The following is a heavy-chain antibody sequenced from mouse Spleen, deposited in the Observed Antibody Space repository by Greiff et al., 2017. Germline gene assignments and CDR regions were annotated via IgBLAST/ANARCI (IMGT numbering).Heavy chain of an antibody. V-gene: IGHV7-3*01. J-gene: IGHJ2*01. CDR2: IRNKANGYTT. Sequence: EVKLVESGGGLVQPGGSLSLSCAASGFTFTDYYMSWVRQPPGKALEWLGFIRNKANGYTTEYSASVKGRFTISRDNSQSILYLQMNALRAEDSATYYCARSANWEFDYWGQGTTLTVSS. D-gene: IGHD4-1*01. CDR1: GFTFTDYY. CDR3: ARSANWEFDY.